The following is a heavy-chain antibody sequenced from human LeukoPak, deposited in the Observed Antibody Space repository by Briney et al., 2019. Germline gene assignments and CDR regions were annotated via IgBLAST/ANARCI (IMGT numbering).Heavy chain of an antibody. D-gene: IGHD2-2*03. V-gene: IGHV2-70*04. Sequence: SGPTLVNPTQTLTLTCTFSGFSLSTSGVRVSWIRQPPGKALEWLARIDWDDDKFYSTSLKTRLTISKDTSKNRVVLTMTNMDPVDTATYYCARTGSGYCSSAMCYEFDYFDYWGQGTLVTVSS. CDR3: ARTGSGYCSSAMCYEFDYFDY. J-gene: IGHJ4*02. CDR1: GFSLSTSGVR. CDR2: IDWDDDK.